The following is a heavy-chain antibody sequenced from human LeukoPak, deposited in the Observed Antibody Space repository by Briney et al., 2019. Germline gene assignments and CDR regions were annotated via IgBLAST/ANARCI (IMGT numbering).Heavy chain of an antibody. J-gene: IGHJ3*02. Sequence: GGSLRLSCAASGFIVSSNYMSWVRQAPGKGLEWVSVIYSGGSTYYADSVKGRFIISRDNSKNTLYLQMNSLRAEDTAVYYCASSSWYIEARWKRRAFDIWGQGTMVTVSS. D-gene: IGHD6-13*01. CDR2: IYSGGST. CDR1: GFIVSSNY. CDR3: ASSSWYIEARWKRRAFDI. V-gene: IGHV3-53*01.